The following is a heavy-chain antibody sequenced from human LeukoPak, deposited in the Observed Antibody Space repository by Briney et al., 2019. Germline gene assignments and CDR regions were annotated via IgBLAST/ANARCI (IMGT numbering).Heavy chain of an antibody. CDR3: AKSGNNRFDY. D-gene: IGHD4-23*01. Sequence: QTGGSLRLSCAASGFTFSSYAMSWVRQAPGKGLEWVSNISGSGVSGGNTYYADSVKGRFTISRDNSKNTLYLQMNSLRTEDTAVYYCAKSGNNRFDYWGQGTLVTVSS. J-gene: IGHJ4*02. V-gene: IGHV3-23*01. CDR2: ISGSGVSGGNT. CDR1: GFTFSSYA.